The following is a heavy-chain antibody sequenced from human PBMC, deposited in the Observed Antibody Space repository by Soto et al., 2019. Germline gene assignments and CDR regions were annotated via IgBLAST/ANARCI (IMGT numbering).Heavy chain of an antibody. V-gene: IGHV3-30*18. J-gene: IGHJ4*02. Sequence: QVQLVESGGGVVQPGRSLRLSCAASGFTFSSFGMHWVRQAPGKGLEWVALISYDGSNKYYADSVKGRFTISRDKSKNTLYLQMNSLRAEDTAVYYCAKDRGWSSADLDYWGQGTLVTASS. CDR3: AKDRGWSSADLDY. D-gene: IGHD6-25*01. CDR1: GFTFSSFG. CDR2: ISYDGSNK.